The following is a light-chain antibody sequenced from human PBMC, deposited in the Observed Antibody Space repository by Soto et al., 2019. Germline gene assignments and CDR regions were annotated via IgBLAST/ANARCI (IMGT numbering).Light chain of an antibody. V-gene: IGKV1-5*01. CDR2: DAS. J-gene: IGKJ2*01. CDR3: QQYTNTNNPWM. Sequence: DIQMTQSPSTLSASVGDRVTITCRASQTINNKLAWYQKKPGKAPKLLVYDASTLQSGVASRFSGSGSGTEFTLIISGLQPDDSATYYCQQYTNTNNPWMFGQGTKVEI. CDR1: QTINNK.